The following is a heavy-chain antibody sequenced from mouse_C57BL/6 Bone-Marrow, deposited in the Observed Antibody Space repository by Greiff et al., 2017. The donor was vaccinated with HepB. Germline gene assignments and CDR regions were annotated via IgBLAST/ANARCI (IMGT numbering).Heavy chain of an antibody. J-gene: IGHJ3*01. D-gene: IGHD2-3*01. CDR2: IRSKSSNYAT. Sequence: DVMLVESGGGLVQPKGSLKLSCAASGFTFNTYAMHWVRQAPGKGLEWVARIRSKSSNYATYYAYSVKDRFTISRDDSQSMLYLQMNNLKTEDAAMYDCGGNGYYREFAYWGQGTLVTVSA. CDR1: GFTFNTYA. CDR3: GGNGYYREFAY. V-gene: IGHV10-3*01.